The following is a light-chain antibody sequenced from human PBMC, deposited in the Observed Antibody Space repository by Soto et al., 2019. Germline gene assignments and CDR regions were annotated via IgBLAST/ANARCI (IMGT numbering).Light chain of an antibody. J-gene: IGKJ2*01. V-gene: IGKV1-27*01. CDR2: AAS. CDR3: QKYNSAPNT. CDR1: QDISNY. Sequence: DIQMTQSPSSLSASVGDRVIITCRASQDISNYLAWYQQKPGKVPKLLIYAASTLQTGVQSRFSGSGSGTVFTLTINSLQPEDVATYYCQKYNSAPNTFGRGTRREIK.